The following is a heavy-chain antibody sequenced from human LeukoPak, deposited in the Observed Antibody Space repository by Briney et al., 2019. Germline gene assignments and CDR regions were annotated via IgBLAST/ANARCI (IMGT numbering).Heavy chain of an antibody. CDR2: ISSSCSTI. V-gene: IGHV3-48*03. CDR1: GFTFSSYE. D-gene: IGHD3-10*02. J-gene: IGHJ6*04. CDR3: AELGITMIGGV. Sequence: GGALRLSCAASGFTFSSYEMNWVRQAPGKGLEWVSYISSSCSTIFYADSVKGRFTISRDNSKNSLYLQMNSLRAENTAVYYCAELGITMIGGVWGKGTTVTISS.